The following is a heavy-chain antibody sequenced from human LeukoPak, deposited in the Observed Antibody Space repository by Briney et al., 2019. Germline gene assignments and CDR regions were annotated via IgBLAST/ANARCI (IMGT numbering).Heavy chain of an antibody. V-gene: IGHV3-21*01. CDR2: ISSSSSYI. D-gene: IGHD2-2*01. Sequence: GRSLRLSCAASGFTFSSYAMHWVRQAPGKGLEWVSSISSSSSYIYYADSVKGRFTISRDNAKNSLYLQMNSLRAEDTAVYYCATLRDIVLVATTPTDVWGKGTTVIVSS. CDR3: ATLRDIVLVATTPTDV. J-gene: IGHJ6*04. CDR1: GFTFSSYA.